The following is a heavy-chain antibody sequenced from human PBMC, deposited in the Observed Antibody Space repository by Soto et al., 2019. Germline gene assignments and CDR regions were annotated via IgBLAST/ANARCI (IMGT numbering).Heavy chain of an antibody. V-gene: IGHV3-21*06. CDR3: ARESEDLTSNFDY. CDR2: ISRTTNYI. CDR1: GFTFTRYS. Sequence: ELQLVESGGGLVKPGGSLRLSCAASGFTFTRYSMNWGRQAPGKGLEWVSSISRTTNYIYYGDSMKGRFTISRDNAKNSLYLEMNRLRAEDTAVYDCARESEDLTSNFDYGCQGTLVTVST. J-gene: IGHJ4*02.